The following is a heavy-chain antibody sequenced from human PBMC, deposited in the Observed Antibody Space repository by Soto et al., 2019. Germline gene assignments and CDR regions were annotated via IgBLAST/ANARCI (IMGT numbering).Heavy chain of an antibody. CDR2: IYPSGGSP. Sequence: ASVKVSCKASGYTFISYYLHWVRQAPGQGLEWMGIIYPSGGSPSYAQKFQGRVIMTRDTSTSTVDMELSSLRSEDTAVSYCARSQTTVTHFDYWGQGTLVTVSS. CDR3: ARSQTTVTHFDY. V-gene: IGHV1-46*01. CDR1: GYTFISYY. D-gene: IGHD4-17*01. J-gene: IGHJ4*02.